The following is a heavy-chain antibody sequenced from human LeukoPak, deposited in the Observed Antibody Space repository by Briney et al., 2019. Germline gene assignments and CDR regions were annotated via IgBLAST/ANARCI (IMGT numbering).Heavy chain of an antibody. Sequence: HPGGSLRLSCAASGFTFSSFEMHWVRQAPGKGLEWLSYIVFGGTNIQYADSVKGRFTISRDDARSSLYLQMNSLRAEDTAVYYCAREDRRDALDVWGHGTMVIVSS. V-gene: IGHV3-48*03. CDR2: IVFGGTNI. CDR3: AREDRRDALDV. D-gene: IGHD3-16*02. J-gene: IGHJ3*01. CDR1: GFTFSSFE.